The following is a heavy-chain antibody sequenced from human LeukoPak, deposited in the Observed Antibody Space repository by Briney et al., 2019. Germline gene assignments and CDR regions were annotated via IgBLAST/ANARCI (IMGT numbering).Heavy chain of an antibody. CDR1: GDTFTGYY. D-gene: IGHD3-22*01. V-gene: IGHV1-2*05. CDR2: INPNSGGT. Sequence: GASVKVSCKASGDTFTGYYIHWVRQAPGQGLEWMGRINPNSGGTNYAQKFQVRITMTSDTSINTMYMELSRRRSDDTVVYYCARLQYYYDSSSFFDYWGQGTLVTVSS. J-gene: IGHJ4*02. CDR3: ARLQYYYDSSSFFDY.